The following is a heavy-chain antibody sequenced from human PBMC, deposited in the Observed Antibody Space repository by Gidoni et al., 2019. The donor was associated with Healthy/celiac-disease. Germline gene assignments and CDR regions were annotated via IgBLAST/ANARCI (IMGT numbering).Heavy chain of an antibody. V-gene: IGHV3-30*18. Sequence: QVQLVESGGGVVQPGRSLRRSCAASGFTVSSYGMHWVRQAPGKGLEWVAVISYDGSNKYYADSVKGRFTISRDNSKNTLYLQMNSLRAEDTAVYYCAKDRVSEYARYYYYYGMDVWGQGTTVTVSS. CDR1: GFTVSSYG. J-gene: IGHJ6*02. CDR3: AKDRVSEYARYYYYYGMDV. D-gene: IGHD2-8*01. CDR2: ISYDGSNK.